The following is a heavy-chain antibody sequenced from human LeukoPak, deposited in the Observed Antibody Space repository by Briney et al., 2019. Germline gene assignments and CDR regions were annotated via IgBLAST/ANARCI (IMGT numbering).Heavy chain of an antibody. Sequence: PGGSLRLSCAASGFTFSPYSMNWVRQAPGKGLEWLAFIRHDESQTYYADSVRGRFTLSRDNSKSTLYFQMGSLRPEDTAIYYCVRDFSNYVAFFDSWGQGILVTVSS. CDR3: VRDFSNYVAFFDS. V-gene: IGHV3-30*02. J-gene: IGHJ4*02. CDR1: GFTFSPYS. D-gene: IGHD4-11*01. CDR2: IRHDESQT.